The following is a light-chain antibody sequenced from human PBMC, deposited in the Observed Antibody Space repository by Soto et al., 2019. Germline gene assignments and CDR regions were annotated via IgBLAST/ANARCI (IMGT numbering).Light chain of an antibody. CDR1: QSVSSSY. CDR3: QQYGNSPQT. V-gene: IGKV3-20*01. CDR2: GAS. Sequence: EIVFTQSPGTPSLSPGGRATLSCRASQSVSSSYLAWYQQKPGQAPRLLIYGASSRTTGIPDRFSGSGSGTDFTLTISRLEPEDFAVYYCQQYGNSPQTFGQGTKVDIK. J-gene: IGKJ1*01.